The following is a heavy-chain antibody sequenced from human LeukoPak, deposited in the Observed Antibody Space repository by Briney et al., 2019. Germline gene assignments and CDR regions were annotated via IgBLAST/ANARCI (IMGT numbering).Heavy chain of an antibody. CDR1: GYTFTGYY. V-gene: IGHV1-2*06. D-gene: IGHD3-22*01. Sequence: ASVKVSCKASGYTFTGYYLHWVRQAPGQGLEWMGRINPSSGDTNHAQKFQDRVTLTRDTSTSTVYMALTGLRSNDTAVYYCARVGLGVSSGYWGQGTLVTVSS. J-gene: IGHJ4*02. CDR2: INPSSGDT. CDR3: ARVGLGVSSGY.